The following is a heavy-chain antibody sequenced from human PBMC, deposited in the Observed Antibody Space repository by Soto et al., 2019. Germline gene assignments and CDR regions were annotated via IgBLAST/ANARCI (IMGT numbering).Heavy chain of an antibody. V-gene: IGHV3-74*01. J-gene: IGHJ3*02. D-gene: IGHD2-21*02. Sequence: EVQLVESGGDLVRPGGSLRLSCAASGFTFSTYWMHWVRQVPGRGLVWVSLINSDGSRPNYADSVKGRFTISRDNAKNMLYLQLNRLRVDDTAVYYCAREDSDLDAFDIWGHGTLVTVS. CDR3: AREDSDLDAFDI. CDR2: INSDGSRP. CDR1: GFTFSTYW.